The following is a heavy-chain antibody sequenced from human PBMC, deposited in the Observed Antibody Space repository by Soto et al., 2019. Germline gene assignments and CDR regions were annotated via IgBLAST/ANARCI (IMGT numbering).Heavy chain of an antibody. V-gene: IGHV3-23*01. J-gene: IGHJ6*02. CDR3: AKIDGYNLRFRAGDYYYYGMDV. D-gene: IGHD3-16*01. CDR2: ISGSGGST. CDR1: GFTFSSYA. Sequence: EVQLLESGGGLVQPGGSLRLSCAASGFTFSSYAMSWVRQAPGKGLEWVSAISGSGGSTYYADSVKGRFTISRDNSKNTLYLQMNSLRAEDTAVYYCAKIDGYNLRFRAGDYYYYGMDVWGQGTTVTVSS.